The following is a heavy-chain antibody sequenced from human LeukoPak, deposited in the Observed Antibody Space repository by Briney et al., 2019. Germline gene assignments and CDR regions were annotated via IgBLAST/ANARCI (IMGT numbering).Heavy chain of an antibody. CDR1: GYTFTKYG. Sequence: ASVKVSCKASGYTFTKYGLTWVRQAPGQGLEWMGWISTDKADTYYAQNYQGRVTMTIDTSTSTAYMELRSLTSDDTAVYYCARGVPRLRGLQPNWFDPWGQGTLVTVSS. CDR3: ARGVPRLRGLQPNWFDP. V-gene: IGHV1-18*01. CDR2: ISTDKADT. J-gene: IGHJ5*02. D-gene: IGHD4-4*01.